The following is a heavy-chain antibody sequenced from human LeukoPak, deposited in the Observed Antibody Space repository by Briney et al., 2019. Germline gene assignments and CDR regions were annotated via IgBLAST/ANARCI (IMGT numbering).Heavy chain of an antibody. CDR1: GYTFTGYY. Sequence: GASVKVSCKASGYTFTGYYMHWVRQAPGQGLEWMGWISAYNGNTNYAQKLQGRVTMTTVTSTSTAYMELRSLRSDDTAVYYCARSPVVGATPHYYYYMDVWGKGTTVTVSS. V-gene: IGHV1-18*04. J-gene: IGHJ6*03. CDR2: ISAYNGNT. CDR3: ARSPVVGATPHYYYYMDV. D-gene: IGHD1-26*01.